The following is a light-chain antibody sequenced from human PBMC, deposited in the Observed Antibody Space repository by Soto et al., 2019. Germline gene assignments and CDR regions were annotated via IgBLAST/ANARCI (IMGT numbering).Light chain of an antibody. CDR1: NIGSKS. V-gene: IGLV3-21*04. Sequence: SYELTQPPSVSVAPGKTARITCGGNNIGSKSVHWYQQKPGQAPVLVIYYDSDRPSGIPERFSGSNSGNTATLTISRVEAGDEADYYRQVLDSSSDHPLNVFGTGTKLTVL. J-gene: IGLJ1*01. CDR3: QVLDSSSDHPLNV. CDR2: YDS.